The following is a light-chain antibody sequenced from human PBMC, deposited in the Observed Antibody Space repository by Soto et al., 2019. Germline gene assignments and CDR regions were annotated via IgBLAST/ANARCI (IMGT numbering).Light chain of an antibody. V-gene: IGKV3-20*01. CDR3: QQYGGLPRT. CDR1: QSVSSSY. J-gene: IGKJ1*01. Sequence: EIVLTQSPGTLSLSPGERATLSCRASQSVSSSYLAWYQQKPGQAPRLLIYGASSRATGIPDRFSGSGSGTDFTLTSSRLEPEEFAVYYCQQYGGLPRTLGQGTKVEIK. CDR2: GAS.